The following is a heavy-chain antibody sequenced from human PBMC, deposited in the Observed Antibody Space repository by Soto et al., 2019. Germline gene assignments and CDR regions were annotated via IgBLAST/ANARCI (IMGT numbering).Heavy chain of an antibody. CDR2: MFDSGTP. CDR1: GDYIKNYY. Sequence: NPSETLSLTSSVSGDYIKNYYWSWTRQPPGKGLEWIGNMFDSGTPNYNPSLKRRVRMSLDTSKNQVSLKLDYVTAADTAIYFCGSGNGAFYIANWGRGTPVTVSS. V-gene: IGHV4-59*01. D-gene: IGHD1-1*01. J-gene: IGHJ4*02. CDR3: GSGNGAFYIAN.